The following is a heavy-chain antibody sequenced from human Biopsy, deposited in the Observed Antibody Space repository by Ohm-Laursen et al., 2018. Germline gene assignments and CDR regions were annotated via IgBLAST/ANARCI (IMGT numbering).Heavy chain of an antibody. CDR3: ATKLTGYFHH. J-gene: IGHJ1*01. CDR2: NIPILGTG. V-gene: IGHV1-69*06. Sequence: SVKVSCKVSGYALSELSIHWVRQAPGQGLEWLGGNIPILGTGNYAQKFQDRVTVAADTSTSTATMELRSLRSDDTAVYYCATKLTGYFHHWGQGTLVIVSS. CDR1: GYALSELS. D-gene: IGHD3-9*01.